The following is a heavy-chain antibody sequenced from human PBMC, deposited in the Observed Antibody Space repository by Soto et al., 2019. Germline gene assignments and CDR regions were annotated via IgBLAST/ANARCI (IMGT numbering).Heavy chain of an antibody. CDR1: GYTFTSYA. CDR3: ARDRPLYSSSSFETCYDMDV. V-gene: IGHV1-3*01. CDR2: INAGNGNT. J-gene: IGHJ6*03. Sequence: ASVKVSCKASGYTFTSYAMHWVRQAPGQRLEWMGWINAGNGNTKYSQKFQGRVTITRDTSASTAYMELSSLRSEDTAVYYCARDRPLYSSSSFETCYDMDVWGKGTTVTVSS. D-gene: IGHD6-6*01.